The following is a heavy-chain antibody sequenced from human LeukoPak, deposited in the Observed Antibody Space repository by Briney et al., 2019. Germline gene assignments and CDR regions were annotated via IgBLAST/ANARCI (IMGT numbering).Heavy chain of an antibody. V-gene: IGHV3-9*01. CDR3: AKSVIRVPAATYFDY. CDR2: ISWNSGSI. Sequence: QPGRSLRLSCAASGFTFDDYAMHWVRQAPGKGLEWVSGISWNSGSIGYADSVKGRFTISRDNAKNSLYLQMNSQRAEDTALYYCAKSVIRVPAATYFDYWGQGTLVTVSS. J-gene: IGHJ4*02. CDR1: GFTFDDYA. D-gene: IGHD2-2*01.